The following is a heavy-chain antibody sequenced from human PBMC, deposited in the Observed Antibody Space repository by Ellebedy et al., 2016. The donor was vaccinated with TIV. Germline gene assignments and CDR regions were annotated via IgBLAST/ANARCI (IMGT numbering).Heavy chain of an antibody. CDR3: ARGGSSSWYAY. CDR2: IYHSEST. CDR1: GYSISSGYY. J-gene: IGHJ4*02. D-gene: IGHD6-13*01. Sequence: MPSETLSLTCTVSGYSISSGYYWAWLRRPPGKGLEWIANIYHSESTYYNPSLKSRVTISVDKSKNQFSLKLSSVTAADTAVYYCARGGSSSWYAYWGQGTLVTVSS. V-gene: IGHV4-38-2*02.